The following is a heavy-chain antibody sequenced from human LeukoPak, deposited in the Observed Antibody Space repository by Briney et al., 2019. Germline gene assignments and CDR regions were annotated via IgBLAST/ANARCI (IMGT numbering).Heavy chain of an antibody. CDR3: ARELGTYYYDSSGYGGYYYYYMDV. CDR1: GGSFSGYY. V-gene: IGHV4-34*01. J-gene: IGHJ6*03. CDR2: INHSGST. D-gene: IGHD3-22*01. Sequence: SETLSLTCAVYGGSFSGYYWSWIRQPPGKGLEWIGEINHSGSTNYNPSLKSRVTMSVDTSKNQFSLKLSSVTAADTAVYYCARELGTYYYDSSGYGGYYYYYMDVWGKGTTVTISS.